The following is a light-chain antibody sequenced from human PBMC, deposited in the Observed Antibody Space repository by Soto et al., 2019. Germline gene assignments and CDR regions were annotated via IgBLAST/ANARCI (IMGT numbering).Light chain of an antibody. CDR2: ATS. CDR3: QQYNKWPLT. Sequence: EIVMTQSPATLSVSPGERATLSCRASESASTNLAWYQPRPGHAPWILIYATSTRATGIPARYTGSGSGTEFTLTISSLQSEDCAVYYRQQYNKWPLTFGGGTKVEIK. V-gene: IGKV3-15*01. J-gene: IGKJ4*01. CDR1: ESASTN.